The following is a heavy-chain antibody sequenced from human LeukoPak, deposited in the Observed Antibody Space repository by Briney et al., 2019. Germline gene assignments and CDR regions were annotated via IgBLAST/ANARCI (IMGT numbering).Heavy chain of an antibody. CDR3: ARRDYDPLTGFSLDY. V-gene: IGHV3-74*01. CDR2: INSDGSST. J-gene: IGHJ4*02. D-gene: IGHD3-9*01. Sequence: GGSLRLSCAASGFTFSNYWMHWDRQAPGKGLVWVSRINSDGSSTTYADSVKGRFTISRDNAKNTLYLQMNSLRAEDTAVYYCARRDYDPLTGFSLDYWGQGTLVTVSS. CDR1: GFTFSNYW.